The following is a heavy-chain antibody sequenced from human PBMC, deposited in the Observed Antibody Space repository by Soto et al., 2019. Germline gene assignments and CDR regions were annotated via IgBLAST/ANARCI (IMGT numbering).Heavy chain of an antibody. J-gene: IGHJ6*02. CDR1: VFTVSTNY. CDR2: IYSNGNT. V-gene: IGHV3-53*01. Sequence: GGSLSIACAASVFTVSTNYGTWVRQTPGEGLEWVSIIYSNGNTYCADSVKGRFTISRDNSKNTLYLQMNSLRVDDTAVYYCVVEDLGMEVWGQGTTVTVSS. D-gene: IGHD2-15*01. CDR3: VVEDLGMEV.